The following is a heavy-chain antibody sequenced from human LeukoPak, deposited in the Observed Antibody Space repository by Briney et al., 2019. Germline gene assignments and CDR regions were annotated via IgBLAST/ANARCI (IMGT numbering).Heavy chain of an antibody. CDR3: ARTYSGRSYYFDC. CDR1: GGSISSFH. V-gene: IGHV4-59*01. CDR2: IYDSGST. Sequence: SETLSLTCTVSGGSISSFHWSWIRQPPGKGLEHIGNIYDSGSTYYNPSLKSRVTISVDTSKNQFSLKLSSVTAADTAVYYCARTYSGRSYYFDCWGQGTLVTVSS. J-gene: IGHJ4*02. D-gene: IGHD1-26*01.